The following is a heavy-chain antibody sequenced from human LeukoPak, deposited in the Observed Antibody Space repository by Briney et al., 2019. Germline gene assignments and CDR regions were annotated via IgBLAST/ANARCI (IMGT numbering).Heavy chain of an antibody. J-gene: IGHJ4*02. Sequence: RGSLRLSCAASGLTFSNAWVSCVRQAPGKGLEWVGRIKSKTDGGTTAYAAPVKGRFTISRDDSKNTLYLQMNSLKTEDTAVYYCTTEWYGDYLDYWGQGTLVTVSS. V-gene: IGHV3-15*01. CDR3: TTEWYGDYLDY. CDR2: IKSKTDGGTT. CDR1: GLTFSNAW. D-gene: IGHD4-17*01.